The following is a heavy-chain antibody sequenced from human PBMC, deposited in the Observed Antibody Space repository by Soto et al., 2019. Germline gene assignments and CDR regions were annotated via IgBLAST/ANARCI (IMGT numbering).Heavy chain of an antibody. CDR1: GFTFSSYG. J-gene: IGHJ6*02. CDR2: SSSSSTYI. V-gene: IGHV3-21*01. CDR3: ARVYYSNLPYYFYYMDV. D-gene: IGHD4-4*01. Sequence: EVQLVESGGGLVKPGGSLRLSCAASGFTFSSYGMNWVRQAPGKGLEWVSSSSSSSTYIYYADSVKGRFTISRDNAKNSLYLQMNSLRAEHTAVYFSARVYYSNLPYYFYYMDVWGQGTTVTVSS.